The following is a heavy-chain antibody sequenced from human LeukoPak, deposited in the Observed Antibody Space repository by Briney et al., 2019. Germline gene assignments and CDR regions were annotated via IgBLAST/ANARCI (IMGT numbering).Heavy chain of an antibody. J-gene: IGHJ1*01. Sequence: GGSLRLSCAASGFTLSDYYMSWVRQAPGNGLVWVSAISGSGGSTYYADSVKGRFTISRDNSKNTLYLQMNSVRAEDTAVYYCAKDSRCSGGSCYLEYFQHWGQGTLVTVSS. CDR1: GFTLSDYY. CDR3: AKDSRCSGGSCYLEYFQH. D-gene: IGHD2-15*01. V-gene: IGHV3-23*01. CDR2: ISGSGGST.